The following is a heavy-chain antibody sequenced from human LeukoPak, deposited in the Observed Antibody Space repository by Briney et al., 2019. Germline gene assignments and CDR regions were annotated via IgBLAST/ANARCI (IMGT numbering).Heavy chain of an antibody. D-gene: IGHD1-14*01. J-gene: IGHJ4*02. CDR2: IIPIFGTA. Sequence: SVKVSCKASGYTFTSYGISWVRQAPGQGLEWMGGIIPIFGTANYAQKFQGRVTITADESTSTAYMELSSLRSEDTAVYYCARNGITGTTLYFDYWGQGTLVTVSS. CDR1: GYTFTSYG. CDR3: ARNGITGTTLYFDY. V-gene: IGHV1-69*13.